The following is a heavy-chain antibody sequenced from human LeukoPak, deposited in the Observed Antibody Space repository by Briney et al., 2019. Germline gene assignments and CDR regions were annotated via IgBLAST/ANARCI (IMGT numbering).Heavy chain of an antibody. CDR3: ARGGQLWPRDDY. CDR1: GGSISSYY. V-gene: IGHV4-59*01. CDR2: IYYSGST. D-gene: IGHD3-16*01. Sequence: KSSETLSLTCTVSGGSISSYYWSWIRQPPGKGLEWIGYIYYSGSTNYNPSLKSRVTISADTSKNQFSLKLSSVTAADTAVYYCARGGQLWPRDDYWGQGTLVTVSS. J-gene: IGHJ4*02.